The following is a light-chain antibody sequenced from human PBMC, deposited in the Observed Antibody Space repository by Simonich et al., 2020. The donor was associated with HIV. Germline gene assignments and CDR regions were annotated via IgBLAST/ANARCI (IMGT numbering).Light chain of an antibody. Sequence: MTQSPSSLSASVGDRVTITCRASQSITSDLNWYQQKPGEAPKLLIYSASDLESGVPSRFSGSGSGTEFTLTISSLQSDDFATYYCQQYYSTPYTFGQGTKLEIK. CDR3: QQYYSTPYT. V-gene: IGKV1-39*01. J-gene: IGKJ2*01. CDR1: QSITSD. CDR2: SAS.